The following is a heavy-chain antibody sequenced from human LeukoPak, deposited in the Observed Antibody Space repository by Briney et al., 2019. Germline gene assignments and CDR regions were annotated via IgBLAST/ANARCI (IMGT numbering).Heavy chain of an antibody. CDR3: ARVESGFYLPLFDP. CDR2: INPSGGST. V-gene: IGHV1-46*01. J-gene: IGHJ5*02. CDR1: GYTFTIYY. D-gene: IGHD2/OR15-2a*01. Sequence: GASVTVSCKASGYTFTIYYMHWVRQAPGQGLEWMGLINPSGGSTSYAQKFQGRVTMTRDTSTSTVYMELSSLRSEDTAVYYCARVESGFYLPLFDPWGQGTLVTVSS.